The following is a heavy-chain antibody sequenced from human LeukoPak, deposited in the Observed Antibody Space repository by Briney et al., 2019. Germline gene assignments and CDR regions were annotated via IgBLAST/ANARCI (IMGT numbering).Heavy chain of an antibody. Sequence: SETLSLTRTVSGGSISSSSYYWGWIRQPPGKGLEWIGSIYYSGRTCYHPSLKSRVTISVDTSKSQFSLKLSSVTAADTAVYYCARLGQIGEYYDLLRPRDYWGQGTLGTVSS. CDR1: GGSISSSSYY. V-gene: IGHV4-39*01. D-gene: IGHD3-22*01. J-gene: IGHJ4*02. CDR2: IYYSGRT. CDR3: ARLGQIGEYYDLLRPRDY.